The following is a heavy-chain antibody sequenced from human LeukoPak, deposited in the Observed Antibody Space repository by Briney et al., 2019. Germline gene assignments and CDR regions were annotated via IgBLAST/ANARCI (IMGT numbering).Heavy chain of an antibody. D-gene: IGHD2-2*01. CDR3: ARGFSAARWRYCSSTSCYWSWFDP. CDR1: GGTFSSYA. CDR2: IIPIFGTA. Sequence: SVKVSCKASGGTFSSYAISWVRQAPGQGLEWMGGIIPIFGTANYAQKFQGRVTITTDESTSTAYMELSSLRSEDTAVYYCARGFSAARWRYCSSTSCYWSWFDPWGQGTLVTVSS. V-gene: IGHV1-69*05. J-gene: IGHJ5*02.